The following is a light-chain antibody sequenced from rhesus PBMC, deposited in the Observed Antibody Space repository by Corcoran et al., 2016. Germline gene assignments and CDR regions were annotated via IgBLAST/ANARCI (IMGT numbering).Light chain of an antibody. CDR1: NSDIGGYDR. J-gene: IGLJ1*01. CDR2: EVT. CDR3: SSYTNSGIFI. Sequence: QAAPTQSPSVSGSPGQSVTISCAGTNSDIGGYDRVSWYQQPPGKAPKLMIFEVTKRPSGVSDRFSASKSGSTAFLTISGLQAEDEADYYCSSYTNSGIFIFVVGTGLTVL. V-gene: IGLV2-13*03.